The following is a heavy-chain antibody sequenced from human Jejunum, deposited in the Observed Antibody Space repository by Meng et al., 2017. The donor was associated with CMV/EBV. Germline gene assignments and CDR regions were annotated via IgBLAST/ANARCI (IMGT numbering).Heavy chain of an antibody. CDR1: GFSLRSHG. CDR2: ITLSGNTA. CDR3: SRDRWSEGSADV. J-gene: IGHJ3*01. Sequence: AAAGFSLRSHGMNWVRQAPGKGLEWVASITLSGNTAYSAESMKGRFTISKDNSKNTLYLQMTSLTGDDTAVYYCSRDRWSEGSADVWGQGTVVTVSS. D-gene: IGHD6-13*01. V-gene: IGHV3-23*01.